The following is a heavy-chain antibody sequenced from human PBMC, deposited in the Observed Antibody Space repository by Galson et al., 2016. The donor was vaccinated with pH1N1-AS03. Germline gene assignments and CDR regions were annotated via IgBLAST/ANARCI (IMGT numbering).Heavy chain of an antibody. Sequence: SVKVSCKASGGTLSSYTINWVRQAPGQGLEWMGRINPMVGLADYAQKFQDRVTITAEKSTSTVYMELGSLRTEDTAGYYCARVSGEDSSGGYKRAAAMDVWGQGTTVTVSS. D-gene: IGHD3-22*01. J-gene: IGHJ6*02. CDR2: INPMVGLA. CDR3: ARVSGEDSSGGYKRAAAMDV. CDR1: GGTLSSYT. V-gene: IGHV1-69*02.